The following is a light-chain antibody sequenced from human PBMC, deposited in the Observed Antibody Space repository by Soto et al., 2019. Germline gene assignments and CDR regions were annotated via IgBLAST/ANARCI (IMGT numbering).Light chain of an antibody. CDR3: AAWDDSLIGYV. CDR2: YDD. V-gene: IGLV1-36*01. Sequence: QAVVTQPPSVSEAPRQRVTISCSGSSSNIGNNAVNWYQQLPGKAPKLLIYYDDLLPSGVSDRFSGSKSGTSASLAISGLQSEDEADYYCAAWDDSLIGYVFGTGTKVTVL. J-gene: IGLJ1*01. CDR1: SSNIGNNA.